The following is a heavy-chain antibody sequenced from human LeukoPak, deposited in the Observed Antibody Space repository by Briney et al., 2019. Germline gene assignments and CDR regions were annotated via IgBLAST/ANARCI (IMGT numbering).Heavy chain of an antibody. J-gene: IGHJ6*02. CDR2: INPSGGST. CDR3: ARDGETYYYESSGRARGMDV. CDR1: GYTFAAYY. Sequence: ASVKVSCKATGYTFAAYYMHWVRQAPGQGLEWMGIINPSGGSTSYAQKFQGRVTMTRDTSTSTVHMELSSLRSEDTAVYYCARDGETYYYESSGRARGMDVWGQGTTVTVSS. V-gene: IGHV1-46*01. D-gene: IGHD3-22*01.